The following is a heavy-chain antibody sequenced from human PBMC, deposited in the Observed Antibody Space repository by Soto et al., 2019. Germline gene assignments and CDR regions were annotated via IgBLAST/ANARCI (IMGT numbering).Heavy chain of an antibody. Sequence: EVQLVESGGGLVQPGGFLRLSCAASGFTLGSYWMSWVRQAPGKGLEWVGSINQDGSEKNYVDSVKGRFTFSRDNAKNSLYLQMSSLRAEDTAVYFCARMLSGSYYFDCWGQGTLVIVSS. CDR3: ARMLSGSYYFDC. CDR2: INQDGSEK. CDR1: GFTLGSYW. J-gene: IGHJ4*02. V-gene: IGHV3-7*05. D-gene: IGHD1-26*01.